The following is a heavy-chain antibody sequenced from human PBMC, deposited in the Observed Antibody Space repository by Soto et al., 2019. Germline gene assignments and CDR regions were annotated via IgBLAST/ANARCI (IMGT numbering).Heavy chain of an antibody. J-gene: IGHJ4*02. Sequence: ASVKVSCKASGYTFTTYGINWVRQAPGQGLEWMGWISAYNGNTNYAQKLQGRVTMTTETSTSTAYMEPRSLRSDDTAVYYCARGGGNDISGYYFVYWGQGTLVTVSS. D-gene: IGHD3-22*01. CDR2: ISAYNGNT. CDR1: GYTFTTYG. V-gene: IGHV1-18*01. CDR3: ARGGGNDISGYYFVY.